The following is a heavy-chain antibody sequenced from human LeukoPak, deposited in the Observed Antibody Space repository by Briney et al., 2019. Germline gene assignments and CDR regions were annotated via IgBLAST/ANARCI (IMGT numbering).Heavy chain of an antibody. V-gene: IGHV4-34*01. Sequence: SETLSLTCAVYDVSFSGYYWTWIRQPPGKGLEWIGEINHSGSTNYNPSLKSRVTIDTSKNQFSLKLTSVTAADTAVYYCARVHGYYDILTGYYRYYFDYWGQGTLVTVSS. CDR2: INHSGST. CDR3: ARVHGYYDILTGYYRYYFDY. D-gene: IGHD3-9*01. CDR1: DVSFSGYY. J-gene: IGHJ4*02.